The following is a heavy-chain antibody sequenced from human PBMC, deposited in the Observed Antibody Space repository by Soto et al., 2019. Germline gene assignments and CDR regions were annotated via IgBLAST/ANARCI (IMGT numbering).Heavy chain of an antibody. Sequence: EVQLVESGGGLVQPGGSLRLSCAASGFTFSLYSMSWVRQAPGKGLEWVSYISRSSTGIHYADSVKGRFTISRDDATNSMHLQMKGLRDGDTAVNYCARAVTWGLDVWGQGTTVSISS. CDR2: ISRSSTGI. V-gene: IGHV3-48*02. CDR3: ARAVTWGLDV. J-gene: IGHJ6*02. D-gene: IGHD3-10*01. CDR1: GFTFSLYS.